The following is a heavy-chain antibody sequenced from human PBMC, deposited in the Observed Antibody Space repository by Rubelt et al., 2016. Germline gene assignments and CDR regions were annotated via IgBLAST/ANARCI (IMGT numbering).Heavy chain of an antibody. CDR1: GFTVSSNY. CDR2: ISGSGGST. D-gene: IGHD6-13*01. J-gene: IGHJ4*02. Sequence: GGGLVQPGGSLRLSCAASGFTVSSNYMSWVRQAPGKGLEWVSGISGSGGSTYYADSVKGRFTLSRDNAKSSLYLQMNTLRAEDTAVYYCARSGGSSWSDYWGQGTLVTVSS. V-gene: IGHV3-23*01. CDR3: ARSGGSSWSDY.